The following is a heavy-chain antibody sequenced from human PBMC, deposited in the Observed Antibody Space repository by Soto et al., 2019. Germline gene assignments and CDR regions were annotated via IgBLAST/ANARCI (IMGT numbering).Heavy chain of an antibody. CDR3: ARRLTYYYGSGSHNYFDY. D-gene: IGHD3-10*01. CDR2: IYYSGST. Sequence: SETLSLTCTVSGGSISSGDYYWSWIRQPPGKGLEWIGYIYYSGSTYYNPSLKSRVTISVDTSKNQFSLKLSSVTAADTAVYYCARRLTYYYGSGSHNYFDYWGQGTLVTVSS. CDR1: GGSISSGDYY. V-gene: IGHV4-30-4*01. J-gene: IGHJ4*02.